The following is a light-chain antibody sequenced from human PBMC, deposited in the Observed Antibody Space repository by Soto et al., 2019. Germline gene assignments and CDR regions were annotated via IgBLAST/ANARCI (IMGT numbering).Light chain of an antibody. CDR3: QQYNSHSSYT. Sequence: DIQMTQSPSTLSASVGDRVTITCRASQSINTWLAWYQQKPGNAPKLLIYKASSLGSGVPSSFSGSGSGTEFTLTISSLQPDDFAIYYCQQYNSHSSYTFGQGTKLEIK. J-gene: IGKJ2*01. CDR1: QSINTW. CDR2: KAS. V-gene: IGKV1-5*03.